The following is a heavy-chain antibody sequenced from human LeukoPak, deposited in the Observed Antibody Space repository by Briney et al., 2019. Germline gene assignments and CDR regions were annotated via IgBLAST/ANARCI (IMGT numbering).Heavy chain of an antibody. J-gene: IGHJ4*02. CDR2: ISGSGGST. D-gene: IGHD2-2*01. V-gene: IGHV3-23*01. Sequence: GGSLRLSCAASGFTFSSYAMSWVRQAPGKGLEWVSAISGSGGSTYYADSVKGRFTISRDNSKNTLHLQMNSLRDEDTAVYYCARDDVVVPAAPTIGIDYWGQGTLVTVSS. CDR1: GFTFSSYA. CDR3: ARDDVVVPAAPTIGIDY.